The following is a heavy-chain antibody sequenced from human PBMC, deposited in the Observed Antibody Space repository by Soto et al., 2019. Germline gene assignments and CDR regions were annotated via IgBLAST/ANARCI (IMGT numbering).Heavy chain of an antibody. Sequence: QVQLQESGPGLVKPSQTLSLTCTVSGGSISSGGYYWSWIRQHPGKGLEWIGYIYYSGSTYYNPSLKSRVTISVDTSKNQFSLKLSSVTAADTAVYYCVREYSDGDLLGWFDPWGQGTLVTVSS. CDR1: GGSISSGGYY. CDR3: VREYSDGDLLGWFDP. CDR2: IYYSGST. V-gene: IGHV4-31*03. J-gene: IGHJ5*02. D-gene: IGHD4-17*01.